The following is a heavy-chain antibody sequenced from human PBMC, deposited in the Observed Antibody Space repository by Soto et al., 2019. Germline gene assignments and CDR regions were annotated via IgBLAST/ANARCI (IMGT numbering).Heavy chain of an antibody. CDR3: VRDCSGGGCYSDYGMDV. CDR1: GDSIRNFY. J-gene: IGHJ6*02. D-gene: IGHD2-15*01. CDR2: IYSSGST. Sequence: QVQLQESGPGLVKPSETLSLTCTVSGDSIRNFYWSWIRQPAGKGLEWIGRIYSSGSTDYNASLKSRVSMSVDTSNNQFFLRLTSVTAEDTAVYYCVRDCSGGGCYSDYGMDVWGQGTTVTVSS. V-gene: IGHV4-4*07.